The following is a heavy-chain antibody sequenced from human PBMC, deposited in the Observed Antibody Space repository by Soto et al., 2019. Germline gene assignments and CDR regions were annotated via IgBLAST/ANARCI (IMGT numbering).Heavy chain of an antibody. CDR3: ARGWDASYYYDSSGYYPPGY. Sequence: ASVKVSCKASGYTFTSYGISWVRQAPGQGLEWMGWISAYNGSTNYAQKLQGRVTMTTDTSTGTAYMELRSLRSDDTAVYYCARGWDASYYYDSSGYYPPGYWGQGTLVTVSS. V-gene: IGHV1-18*01. D-gene: IGHD3-22*01. CDR2: ISAYNGST. J-gene: IGHJ4*02. CDR1: GYTFTSYG.